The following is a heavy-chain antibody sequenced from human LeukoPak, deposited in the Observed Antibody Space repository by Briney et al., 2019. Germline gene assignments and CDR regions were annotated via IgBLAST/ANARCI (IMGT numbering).Heavy chain of an antibody. CDR3: ARVGPGPLADPVFGFDLGNAFDI. V-gene: IGHV3-21*01. CDR1: GFTFSSYS. D-gene: IGHD1-26*01. Sequence: GGSLRLSCAASGFTFSSYSMNWVRQAPGKGLEWVSSISSSSSYIYYADSVKGRFTISRDNAKNSLYLQMNSLRAEDTAVYYCARVGPGPLADPVFGFDLGNAFDIWGQGTMVTVSS. CDR2: ISSSSSYI. J-gene: IGHJ3*02.